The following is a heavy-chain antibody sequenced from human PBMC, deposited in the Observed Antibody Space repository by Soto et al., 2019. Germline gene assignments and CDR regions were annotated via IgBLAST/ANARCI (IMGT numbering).Heavy chain of an antibody. Sequence: PGGSLRLSCAASGFTFSSYAMSWVRQAPGKGLEWVSAISGSGGGTYYADSVKGRFTISRXNSKDTLYPQMNSLRAEDTAVYYCAQTPRYCTNGVCYSAGASHYYYYGMDVWGQGTTVNVSS. CDR3: AQTPRYCTNGVCYSAGASHYYYYGMDV. CDR2: ISGSGGGT. D-gene: IGHD2-8*01. V-gene: IGHV3-23*01. CDR1: GFTFSSYA. J-gene: IGHJ6*02.